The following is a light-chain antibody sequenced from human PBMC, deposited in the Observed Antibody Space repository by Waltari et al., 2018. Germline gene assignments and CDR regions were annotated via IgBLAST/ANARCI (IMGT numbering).Light chain of an antibody. V-gene: IGLV10-54*01. CDR2: RDN. CDR1: SNNVGNQG. CDR3: SAWDSSLNAYV. Sequence: QAGLTQPPSVSKGLRQTATLTRTGNSNNVGNQGAAWQQQHQGHPPKLLTYRDNRRPSGISERLSASRSGDTASLTITGLQPEDEADYYCSAWDSSLNAYVFGTGTKVTVL. J-gene: IGLJ1*01.